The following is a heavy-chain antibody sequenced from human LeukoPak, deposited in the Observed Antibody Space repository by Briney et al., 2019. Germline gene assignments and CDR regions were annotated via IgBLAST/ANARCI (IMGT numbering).Heavy chain of an antibody. J-gene: IGHJ4*02. CDR1: GYTFTGYY. V-gene: IGHV1-2*02. Sequence: ASVKVSCTASGYTFTGYYMHWVRQAPGQGLEWMGWINPNSGGTNSAQKFQGRGTMTRDTSISTAYMELGRLRTDDTAVYYCARGLLRRDFDHWGQGTLVTVSS. CDR2: INPNSGGT. CDR3: ARGLLRRDFDH. D-gene: IGHD5-12*01.